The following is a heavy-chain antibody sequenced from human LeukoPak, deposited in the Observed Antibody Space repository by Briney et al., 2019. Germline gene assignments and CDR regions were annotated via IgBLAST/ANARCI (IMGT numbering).Heavy chain of an antibody. D-gene: IGHD3-3*01. CDR3: AGTENHYDFWSGYPAPMDV. CDR1: GFTFSDYY. CDR2: IYSGGST. Sequence: GGSLRLSCAASGFTFSDYYMSWIRQAPGKGLEWVSVIYSGGSTYYADSVKGRFTISRDNAKNSLYLQMSSLRAEDSAVYYCAGTENHYDFWSGYPAPMDVWGKGTTVTVSS. V-gene: IGHV3-66*01. J-gene: IGHJ6*04.